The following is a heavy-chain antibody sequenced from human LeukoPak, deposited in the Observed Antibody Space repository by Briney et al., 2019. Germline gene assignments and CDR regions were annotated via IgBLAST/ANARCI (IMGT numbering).Heavy chain of an antibody. V-gene: IGHV3-30*18. CDR2: ISYDGRNK. CDR3: AKGPLRGTAAAIDY. J-gene: IGHJ4*02. Sequence: GGSLRLSCAASGFTFNNYGMHWVRQAPGKGLEWVAVISYDGRNKHYPDSVKGRFTISRDISTDTLWLQMDSLRTGDTAVYYCAKGPLRGTAAAIDYWGQGTLVTVSS. D-gene: IGHD2-2*01. CDR1: GFTFNNYG.